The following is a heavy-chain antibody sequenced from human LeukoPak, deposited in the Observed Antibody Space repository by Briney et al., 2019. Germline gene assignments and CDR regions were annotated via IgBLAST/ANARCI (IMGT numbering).Heavy chain of an antibody. V-gene: IGHV3-21*01. CDR1: GFTFSSYS. Sequence: PGGSLRLSCAASGFTFSSYSTNWVRQAPGKGLEWVSSISSSSSYIYYADSVKGRFTISRDNAKNSLYLQMNSLRAEDTAVYYCARDSAIAAAGTMKFDPWGQGTLVTVSS. D-gene: IGHD6-13*01. CDR2: ISSSSSYI. CDR3: ARDSAIAAAGTMKFDP. J-gene: IGHJ5*02.